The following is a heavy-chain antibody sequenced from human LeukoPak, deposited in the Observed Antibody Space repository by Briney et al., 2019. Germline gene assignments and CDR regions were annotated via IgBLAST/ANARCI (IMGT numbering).Heavy chain of an antibody. D-gene: IGHD3-10*01. Sequence: GRSLRLSCAASGFTFSSYGMHWVRQAPGKGLEWVAVISYDGSNKYYADSVKGRFTISRDNSKNTLYLQMNSLRAEDTAVYYCAKDPTIYDSGSPWYFDYWGQGTLVTVSS. CDR1: GFTFSSYG. CDR2: ISYDGSNK. V-gene: IGHV3-30*18. J-gene: IGHJ4*02. CDR3: AKDPTIYDSGSPWYFDY.